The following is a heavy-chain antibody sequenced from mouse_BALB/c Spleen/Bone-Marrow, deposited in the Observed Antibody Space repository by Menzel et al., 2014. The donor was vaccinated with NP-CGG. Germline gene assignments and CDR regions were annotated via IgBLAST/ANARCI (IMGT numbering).Heavy chain of an antibody. CDR2: ISNGGGST. J-gene: IGHJ4*01. CDR3: SRHVGNPYAMDY. CDR1: GFTFSSYT. V-gene: IGHV5-12-2*01. Sequence: EVKLMESGGGLVQPGGSLKLSRAASGFTFSSYTMSWVRQTPEKRLEWVAYISNGGGSTSYPDTVKGRFTISRDNAKNTLYLQMSSLKSEDTAMYYCSRHVGNPYAMDYWGQGTSVTVSS. D-gene: IGHD3-1*01.